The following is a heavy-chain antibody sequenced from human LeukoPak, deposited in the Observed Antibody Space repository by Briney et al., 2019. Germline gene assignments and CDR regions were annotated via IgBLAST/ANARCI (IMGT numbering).Heavy chain of an antibody. CDR3: AKDDAWLRLGE. J-gene: IGHJ4*02. D-gene: IGHD3-10*01. Sequence: PGGSLRLSCAASGFTFTNNGFNWVRQAPGKGLEWVSGISPFGDITCYADSVRGRFTISRDNSRNTVYLEVISLTAEDTAVYYCAKDDAWLRLGEWSQGNLVTVSS. CDR1: GFTFTNNG. CDR2: ISPFGDIT. V-gene: IGHV3-23*01.